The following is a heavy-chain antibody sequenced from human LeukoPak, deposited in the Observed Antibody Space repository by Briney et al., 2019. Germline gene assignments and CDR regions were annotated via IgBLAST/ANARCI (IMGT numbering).Heavy chain of an antibody. D-gene: IGHD3/OR15-3a*01. J-gene: IGHJ5*02. CDR1: KFTFRDAW. Sequence: GGSLRLYCVGSKFTFRDAWMSWVRQAPGKGLEWVGRVKSKVDGETTDYASSVKGRFTVSRDDSKNMVFLQMNSLQTEDTAVYFCTTHYDVLTGYYRADWFDPWGQGTLVTVSS. CDR3: TTHYDVLTGYYRADWFDP. V-gene: IGHV3-15*01. CDR2: VKSKVDGETT.